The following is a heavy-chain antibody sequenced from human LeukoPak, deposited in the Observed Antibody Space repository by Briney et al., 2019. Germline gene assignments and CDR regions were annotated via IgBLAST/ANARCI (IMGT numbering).Heavy chain of an antibody. CDR1: GFTFSIYD. V-gene: IGHV3-23*01. Sequence: PGGSLRLSCAASGFTFSIYDMTWVRQAPGKGLEWVSVISGSGDSTYYADSVKGRFTISRDNSTNKLYLQMNSLRADDTAVYYCAKGNWNDDWGQGTLVIVSS. CDR3: AKGNWNDD. J-gene: IGHJ5*02. CDR2: ISGSGDST.